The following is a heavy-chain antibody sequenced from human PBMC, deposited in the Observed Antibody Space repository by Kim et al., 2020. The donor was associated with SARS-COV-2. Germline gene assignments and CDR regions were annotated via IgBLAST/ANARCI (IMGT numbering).Heavy chain of an antibody. CDR2: IRGSGTTT. V-gene: IGHV3-23*01. J-gene: IGHJ4*02. Sequence: GGSLRLSCAASGFIFKNYAMSWVRQAPGKGLEWVSAIRGSGTTTYYADSVKGRFTLSRDNSKNMVFLQMNSLRVEDTAVYYCAKGGQWLPSGYSDYWGQGALVTVSS. CDR1: GFIFKNYA. D-gene: IGHD5-12*01. CDR3: AKGGQWLPSGYSDY.